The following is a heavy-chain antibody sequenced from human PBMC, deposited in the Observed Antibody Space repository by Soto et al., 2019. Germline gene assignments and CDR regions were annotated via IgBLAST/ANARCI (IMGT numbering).Heavy chain of an antibody. CDR1: GYTFTSYD. V-gene: IGHV1-8*01. Sequence: QVQLVQSGAEVKKPGASVKVSCKASGYTFTSYDITWVRQATGQGLEWMGWMNTNSGNTGYAQKFQGRVTMTRNTSISTAYMALSSLRSEDTAVYYCAIDKTSYGMDVWGQGTTVTVSS. CDR2: MNTNSGNT. J-gene: IGHJ6*02. CDR3: AIDKTSYGMDV.